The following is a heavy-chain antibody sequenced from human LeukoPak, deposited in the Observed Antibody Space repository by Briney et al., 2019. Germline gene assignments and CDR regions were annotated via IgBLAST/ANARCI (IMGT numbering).Heavy chain of an antibody. V-gene: IGHV4-34*01. CDR3: ATLTGPLDY. D-gene: IGHD3-9*01. CDR1: GGSFSGYY. CDR2: INHSGST. J-gene: IGHJ4*02. Sequence: SETLSLTCAVYGGSFSGYYWSWIRQPPGKGLEWIGEINHSGSTNYNPSLKSRVTISVDTSKNHFSLKLSSVTAADTAVYYCATLTGPLDYWGQGTLVTVSS.